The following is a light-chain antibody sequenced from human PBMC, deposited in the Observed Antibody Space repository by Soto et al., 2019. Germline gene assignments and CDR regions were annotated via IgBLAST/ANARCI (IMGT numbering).Light chain of an antibody. CDR1: QRVSSY. CDR2: DAS. V-gene: IGKV3-11*01. J-gene: IGKJ1*01. Sequence: EIVLTQSPATLSLSPGDRATLSCRASQRVSSYLAWYQQKPGQAPRLLIYDASTRATGIPARFSGGGSAEGFTLTISSLEPEDFAVYYCQQRDSWPWTFGQGTKVEIK. CDR3: QQRDSWPWT.